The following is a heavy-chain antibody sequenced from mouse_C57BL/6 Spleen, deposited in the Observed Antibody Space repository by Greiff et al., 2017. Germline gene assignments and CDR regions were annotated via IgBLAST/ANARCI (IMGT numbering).Heavy chain of an antibody. Sequence: QVQLQQPGAELVKPGASVTLSCMASGYTFTSYWMQWVKQRPGKGLEWIGEIDPSDSYTNYNQKFKGKATLTVDTSSSTAYMQLSSLTSEDSAVYYCARWGRGDYWGLGTTLTVTS. D-gene: IGHD1-1*01. CDR3: ARWGRGDY. CDR2: IDPSDSYT. CDR1: GYTFTSYW. V-gene: IGHV1-50*01. J-gene: IGHJ2*01.